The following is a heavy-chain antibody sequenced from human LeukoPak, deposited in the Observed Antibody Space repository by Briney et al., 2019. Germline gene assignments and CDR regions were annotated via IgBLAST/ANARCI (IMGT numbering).Heavy chain of an antibody. D-gene: IGHD5-24*01. CDR3: ARVAEMATTYYFDY. V-gene: IGHV1-69*04. Sequence: SVKVSCKASGGTFSSYAISWVRQAPGQGLEWMGRIIPILGIANYAQKFQGRVTITADKSTSTAYRELSSLRSEDTAVYYCARVAEMATTYYFDYWGQGTLVTVSS. CDR1: GGTFSSYA. J-gene: IGHJ4*02. CDR2: IIPILGIA.